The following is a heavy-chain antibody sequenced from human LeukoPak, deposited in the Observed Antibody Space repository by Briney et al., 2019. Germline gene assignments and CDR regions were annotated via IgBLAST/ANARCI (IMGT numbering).Heavy chain of an antibody. CDR1: GFTVSANY. J-gene: IGHJ4*02. CDR3: AKSGKYNWNYAPFDY. CDR2: ISGSGGST. Sequence: PGGSLRLSCAASGFTVSANYMTWVRQAPGRGLEWVSAISGSGGSTYYADSVKGRFTISRDNSKNTLYLQMNSLRAEDTAVYYCAKSGKYNWNYAPFDYWGQGTLVTVSS. D-gene: IGHD1-7*01. V-gene: IGHV3-23*01.